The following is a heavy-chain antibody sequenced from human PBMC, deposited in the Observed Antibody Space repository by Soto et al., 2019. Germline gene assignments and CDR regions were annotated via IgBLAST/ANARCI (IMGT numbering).Heavy chain of an antibody. CDR2: IDWEEEK. D-gene: IGHD1-7*01. V-gene: IGHV2-70*01. J-gene: IGHJ4*02. CDR1: VFSRSRKGMS. CDR3: TRSTNWNYGYYFDY. Sequence: SGPTLVNPKQTLILTCAFSVFSRSRKGMSVSWIRQPPGKALEFLALIDWEEEKFASPSLRTRLTVSKDTSKRQVVLTLTNVDPVDTATYYCTRSTNWNYGYYFDYWGQGTLVTVSS.